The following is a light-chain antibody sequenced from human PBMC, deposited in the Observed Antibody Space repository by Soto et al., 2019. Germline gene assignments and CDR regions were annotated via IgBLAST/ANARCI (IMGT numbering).Light chain of an antibody. Sequence: DIHMTRSHCPESASIGDRVAITCRASQSISSWLAWYQQKPGKAPKLLIYDASSLESGVPSRFSGSGSGTEFSLTIISLQPDDFATYYCQQYNSYRTFGQGTKV. J-gene: IGKJ1*01. CDR1: QSISSW. CDR2: DAS. V-gene: IGKV1-5*01. CDR3: QQYNSYRT.